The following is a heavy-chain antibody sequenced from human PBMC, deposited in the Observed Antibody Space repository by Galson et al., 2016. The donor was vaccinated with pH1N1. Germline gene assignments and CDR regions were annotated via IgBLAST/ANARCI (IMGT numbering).Heavy chain of an antibody. CDR1: EFTLQTYP. V-gene: IGHV3-7*05. J-gene: IGHJ4*02. Sequence: SLRLSCAAFEFTLQTYPMSWVRRVPGKGLEWVANINQDDSKKNYVASVRGRFTISRDNAKNSLFLQMNSLRVEDTAVYYCASKPYGDPNYWGQGALVTVSS. CDR2: INQDDSKK. CDR3: ASKPYGDPNY. D-gene: IGHD4-17*01.